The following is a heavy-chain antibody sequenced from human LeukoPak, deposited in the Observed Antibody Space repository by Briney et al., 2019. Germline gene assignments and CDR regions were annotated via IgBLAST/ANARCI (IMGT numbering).Heavy chain of an antibody. Sequence: GASVKVSCKASGYTFTNFVIHWVRQAPGQRLEWMGWINPSNDDTKYSQKFQGRVTITRDTSASTAYMELSSLRSEDTALYYCARDQIGVAAAAYWGQGTLVTVSS. J-gene: IGHJ4*02. D-gene: IGHD6-13*01. CDR3: ARDQIGVAAAAY. V-gene: IGHV1-3*01. CDR2: INPSNDDT. CDR1: GYTFTNFV.